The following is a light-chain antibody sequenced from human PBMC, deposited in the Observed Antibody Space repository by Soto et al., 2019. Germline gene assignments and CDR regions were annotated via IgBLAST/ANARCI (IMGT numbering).Light chain of an antibody. CDR1: QSVSSN. Sequence: EIVMTQSPATLSVSPGERATLSCRASQSVSSNLAWYQHKPGQAPRLLIYGASTRATGIPARFSGSGSGTGFTLTISSLQSEDFAVYYGQQYNNWPPWTFGQGAKVEIK. CDR3: QQYNNWPPWT. J-gene: IGKJ1*01. V-gene: IGKV3-15*01. CDR2: GAS.